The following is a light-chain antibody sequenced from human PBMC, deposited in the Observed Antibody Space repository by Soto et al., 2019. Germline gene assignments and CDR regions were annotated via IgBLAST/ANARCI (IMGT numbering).Light chain of an antibody. J-gene: IGLJ1*01. CDR3: TSYTSTSTYV. V-gene: IGLV2-14*01. CDR1: SSDVVAYNY. Sequence: QSALPQPASVSGPPGQSITISCTGTSSDVVAYNYVSWYQHHPGKAPRLVMYDVTNRPSGMSDRFSGSKSGNTASLTISGLLAEDEADYYCTSYTSTSTYVFGTGTKLTVL. CDR2: DVT.